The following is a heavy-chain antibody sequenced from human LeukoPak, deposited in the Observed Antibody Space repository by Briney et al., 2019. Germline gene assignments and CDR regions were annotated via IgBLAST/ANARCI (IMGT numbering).Heavy chain of an antibody. J-gene: IGHJ4*02. CDR3: AKTYYYDSSGYSHYLAYDY. CDR1: GFSFSSYG. CDR2: ISGSGAFT. Sequence: GGSLRLSCAASGFSFSSYGMNWVRQAPGTGLGWVSTISGSGAFTKYADSVTGRFTISRDNSKNTLYLQLNSLRAEDTATYYCAKTYYYDSSGYSHYLAYDYWGQGTLVTVSS. V-gene: IGHV3-23*01. D-gene: IGHD3-22*01.